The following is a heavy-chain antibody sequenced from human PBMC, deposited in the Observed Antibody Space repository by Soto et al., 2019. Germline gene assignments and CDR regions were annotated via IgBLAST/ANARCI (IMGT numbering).Heavy chain of an antibody. J-gene: IGHJ3*02. V-gene: IGHV1-69*13. D-gene: IGHD1-26*01. Sequence: SVKVSCKASGGTFSSYAISWVRQAPGQGLEWMGGIIPIFGTANYAQKFQGRVTITADESTSTAYMELSSLRSEDTAVYYCARSPVGAKEVRAFDIWGQGTMVTVSS. CDR3: ARSPVGAKEVRAFDI. CDR1: GGTFSSYA. CDR2: IIPIFGTA.